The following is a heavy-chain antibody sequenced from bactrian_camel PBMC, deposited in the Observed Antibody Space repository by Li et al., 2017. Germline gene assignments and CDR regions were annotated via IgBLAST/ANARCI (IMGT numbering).Heavy chain of an antibody. V-gene: IGHV3S31*01. CDR1: GYTFNTY. J-gene: IGHJ6*01. D-gene: IGHD4*01. CDR2: IDSGDGST. CDR3: ARAQSPFRSCGFATREFGV. Sequence: VQLVESGGGSALAGGSVRLSCAASGYTFNTYSWFRQAPGQDREGVAAIDSGDGSTYYLKSVEGRFTISKDNAKNTLYLQMNSLKPEDTAMYYCARAQSPFRSCGFATREFGVWGQGTQVTVS.